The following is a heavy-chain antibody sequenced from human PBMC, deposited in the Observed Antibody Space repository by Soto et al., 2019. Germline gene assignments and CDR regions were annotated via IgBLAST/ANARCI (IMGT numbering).Heavy chain of an antibody. CDR2: MSPNSGKT. CDR1: GYTFTDYD. Sequence: QVQLVQSGAEVKKPGASVRVTCKTSGYTFTDYDVSWVRQASGQGLEWMGWMSPNSGKTGYVEKFQGRVTMTANTSLSTAYMELHSLRSEDTAIYFYARGRIGAAFWGQGTLVTVSS. D-gene: IGHD2-15*01. J-gene: IGHJ4*02. V-gene: IGHV1-8*01. CDR3: ARGRIGAAF.